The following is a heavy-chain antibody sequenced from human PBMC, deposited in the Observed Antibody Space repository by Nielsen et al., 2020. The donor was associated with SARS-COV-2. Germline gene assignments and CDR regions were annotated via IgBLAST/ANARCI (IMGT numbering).Heavy chain of an antibody. V-gene: IGHV3-23*01. Sequence: GGSLRLSCAASGFTFSSYAMSWVRQAPGKGLEWVSAISASGASTYYADSVKGRFTISRDNSKNTLYLQVNSLRTDDTALYYCAKSIMELWDFDYWGQGTLVTVSS. CDR2: ISASGAST. CDR3: AKSIMELWDFDY. CDR1: GFTFSSYA. D-gene: IGHD1-7*01. J-gene: IGHJ4*02.